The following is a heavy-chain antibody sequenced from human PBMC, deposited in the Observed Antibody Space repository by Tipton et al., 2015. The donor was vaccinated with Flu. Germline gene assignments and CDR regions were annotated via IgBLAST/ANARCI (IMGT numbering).Heavy chain of an antibody. V-gene: IGHV4-38-2*02. CDR2: IHYSGSP. D-gene: IGHD4-11*01. CDR1: GDSMRSDYF. CDR3: ARRDYSTYVSDPKNRFDP. J-gene: IGHJ5*02. Sequence: TLSLICTVSGDSMRSDYFWAWIRQAPGKGLEWIGNIHYSGSPHYNPSLKSRVTITVDTSKNQFSLRLTSMTAADTALYYCARRDYSTYVSDPKNRFDPWGQGTLVTVSS.